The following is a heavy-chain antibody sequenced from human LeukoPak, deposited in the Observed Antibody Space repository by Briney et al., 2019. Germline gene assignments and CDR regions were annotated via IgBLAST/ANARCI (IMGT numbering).Heavy chain of an antibody. CDR3: AKDLSSSWYYYYGMDV. CDR1: GFTFSSYG. Sequence: GRSLRLSCAASGFTFSSYGMHWVRQAPGKGLEWVAVISYDGSNKYYADSVKGRFTISRDNSKNTLYLQMNSLRAEDTAVYYCAKDLSSSWYYYYGMDVWGQGTTVTVSS. D-gene: IGHD6-13*01. V-gene: IGHV3-30*18. CDR2: ISYDGSNK. J-gene: IGHJ6*02.